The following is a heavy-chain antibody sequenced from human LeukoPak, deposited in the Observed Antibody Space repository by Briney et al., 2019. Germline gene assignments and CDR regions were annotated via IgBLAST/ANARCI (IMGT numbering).Heavy chain of an antibody. CDR3: ARGRWSYDRVPDNINN. Sequence: PSETLSLTCTVSGGSFSGYYWSWIRQPPGKGLEWIGEINHSGSTNYNPSLKSRVTISVDTSKNQFSLKLSSVTAADTVVYYCARGRWSYDRVPDNINNWGQGTLVTVSS. J-gene: IGHJ4*02. CDR1: GGSFSGYY. CDR2: INHSGST. V-gene: IGHV4-34*01. D-gene: IGHD3-22*01.